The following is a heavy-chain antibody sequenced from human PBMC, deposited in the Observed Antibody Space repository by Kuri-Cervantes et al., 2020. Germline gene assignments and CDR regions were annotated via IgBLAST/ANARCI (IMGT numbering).Heavy chain of an antibody. J-gene: IGHJ4*02. V-gene: IGHV3-7*03. CDR2: IKQDGSEQ. Sequence: GGSLRLSCAASGFPFSSYWMSWVRQAPGKGLEWVANIKQDGSEQYYVDSVKGRFTVSRDNAKNSLYLQMSSLRSEDTAVYYCARGWPGSGSNLDYWGQGTLVTVSS. CDR1: GFPFSSYW. CDR3: ARGWPGSGSNLDY. D-gene: IGHD3-10*01.